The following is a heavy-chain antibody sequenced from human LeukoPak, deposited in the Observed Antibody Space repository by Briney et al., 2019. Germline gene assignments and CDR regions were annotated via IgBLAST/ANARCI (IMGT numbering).Heavy chain of an antibody. D-gene: IGHD3-9*01. V-gene: IGHV3-23*01. CDR3: AKWGDYGVLTGYYVSDY. J-gene: IGHJ4*02. CDR2: ITGSGGNT. CDR1: GFTFSNYA. Sequence: PGASLRLSCAASGFTFSNYAMSWVRQAPGKGLDWVSAITGSGGNTYYADSVKGRFTISRDNSKNTLYLQMNSLRAEDTAVYYCAKWGDYGVLTGYYVSDYWGQGALVTVSS.